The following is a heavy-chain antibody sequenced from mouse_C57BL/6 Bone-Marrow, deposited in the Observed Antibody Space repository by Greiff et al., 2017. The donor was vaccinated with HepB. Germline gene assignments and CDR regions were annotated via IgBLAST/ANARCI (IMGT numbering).Heavy chain of an antibody. CDR1: GYSITSGYY. Sequence: EVKLEESGPGLVKPSQSLSLTCSVTGYSITSGYYWNRIRQFPGNKLEWMGYISYDGSNNYNPSLKNRISITRDTSKNQFFLKLNSVTTEDTATYYCARDPPYYAMDYWGQGTSVTVSS. V-gene: IGHV3-6*01. J-gene: IGHJ4*01. CDR2: ISYDGSN. CDR3: ARDPPYYAMDY.